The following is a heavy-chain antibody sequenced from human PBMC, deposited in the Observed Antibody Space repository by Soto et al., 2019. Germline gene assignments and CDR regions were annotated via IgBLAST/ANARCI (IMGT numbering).Heavy chain of an antibody. CDR2: TYSAGNT. CDR3: ARGSVY. V-gene: IGHV3-66*01. Sequence: GVPLRLSCAAAGLTVSSNDMSWVRQAPGKGLECVSITYSAGNTYYADSVRGRFIISRDNSKNTLYLQMNSLRADDTAVYYCARGSVYWGQGTLVTVSS. CDR1: GLTVSSND. J-gene: IGHJ4*01.